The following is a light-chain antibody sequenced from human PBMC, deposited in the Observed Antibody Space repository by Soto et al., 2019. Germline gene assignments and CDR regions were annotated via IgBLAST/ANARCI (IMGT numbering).Light chain of an antibody. CDR1: QGISSY. CDR3: QQLNSYPLT. J-gene: IGKJ4*01. V-gene: IGKV1-9*01. CDR2: AAS. Sequence: DIQSTQSTSFLSASVGDRVTITCRASQGISSYLAWYQQKPGKAPKLLIYAASTLQSGVPSRFSGSGSGTEFTLTISSLQPEEFATYYCQQLNSYPLTFGRGTKVDIK.